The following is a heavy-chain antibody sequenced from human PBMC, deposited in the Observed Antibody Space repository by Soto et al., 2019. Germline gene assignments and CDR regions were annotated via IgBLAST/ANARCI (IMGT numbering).Heavy chain of an antibody. CDR1: GYTFTSYA. J-gene: IGHJ2*01. D-gene: IGHD2-21*01. V-gene: IGHV1-3*01. CDR2: INAGNGNT. CDR3: ARVPGYSIGDL. Sequence: QVQLVQSGAEVKKPGASVKVSCKASGYTFTSYAMHWVRQAPGQRLEWMGWINAGNGNTKYSQKFQGRVTITRDRSASTAYMELSSLRSEDTAVYYCARVPGYSIGDLWGRGTLVIVSS.